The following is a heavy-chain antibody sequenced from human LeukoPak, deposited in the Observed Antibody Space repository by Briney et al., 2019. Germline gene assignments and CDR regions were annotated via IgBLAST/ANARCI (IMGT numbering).Heavy chain of an antibody. CDR3: AKNSGSFDS. CDR2: IGSSGSYI. CDR1: GFSFSIYS. V-gene: IGHV3-21*01. J-gene: IGHJ4*02. D-gene: IGHD3-10*01. Sequence: TGGSLRLSCAASGFSFSIYSMDWVRQAPGKGLEWVSSIGSSGSYIYYADSVRGRFTISRDNAKNSLYLQMNSLRVEDTAVYYCAKNSGSFDSWGQGTLVTVSS.